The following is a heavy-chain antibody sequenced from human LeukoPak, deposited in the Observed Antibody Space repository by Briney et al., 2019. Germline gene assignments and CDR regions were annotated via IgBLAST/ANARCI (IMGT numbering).Heavy chain of an antibody. Sequence: GGSLRLSCAASGFTFSDYYMSWIRQAPGKGLEWVSYISSSSSYTNYADSVKGRFTISRDNAKNSLYLQMNSLRAEDTAVYYCAGWGTTSGSVDAFDIWGQGTMVTVSS. CDR3: AGWGTTSGSVDAFDI. D-gene: IGHD1-1*01. J-gene: IGHJ3*02. V-gene: IGHV3-11*03. CDR1: GFTFSDYY. CDR2: ISSSSSYT.